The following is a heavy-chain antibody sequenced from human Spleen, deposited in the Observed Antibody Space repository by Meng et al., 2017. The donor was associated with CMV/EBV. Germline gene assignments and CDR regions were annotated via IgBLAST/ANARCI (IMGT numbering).Heavy chain of an antibody. CDR1: GGTFSSYA. J-gene: IGHJ6*02. D-gene: IGHD3-22*01. Sequence: SVKVSCKASGGTFSSYAISWARQAPGQGLEWMGGIIPMFGTANYAQKFQGRVTITTDESTSTAYMELSSLRSEDTAVYYCARDDGYLKSRYYYYYGMDVWGQGTTVTVSS. V-gene: IGHV1-69*05. CDR2: IIPMFGTA. CDR3: ARDDGYLKSRYYYYYGMDV.